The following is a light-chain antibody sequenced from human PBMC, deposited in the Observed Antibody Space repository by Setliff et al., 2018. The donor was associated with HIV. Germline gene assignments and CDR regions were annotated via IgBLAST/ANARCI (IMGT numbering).Light chain of an antibody. CDR2: EVS. V-gene: IGLV2-14*01. CDR1: STDIGGYKY. J-gene: IGLJ1*01. CDR3: SSYIGPSIPSYV. Sequence: QSALAQPASVSGSPRQSFTITCTGTSTDIGGYKYVSWYQQHPGKAPKLLIYEVSNRPSGVSDRFSGSKSGNTASLTISGLQPEDEVDYYSSSYIGPSIPSYVCGTGTNVTVL.